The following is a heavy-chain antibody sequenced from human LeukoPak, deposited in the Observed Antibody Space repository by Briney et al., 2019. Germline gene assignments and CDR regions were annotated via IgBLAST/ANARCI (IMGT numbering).Heavy chain of an antibody. CDR3: ARDSGTTGEVKFDP. D-gene: IGHD3-10*01. V-gene: IGHV4-34*01. J-gene: IGHJ5*02. Sequence: SETLSLTCAVYGGSFSGYYWSWIRQPPGKGLEWIGEINHSGSTNYNPSLKSRVTIPVDTSKNQFSLKVRSVTPADTAVYYCARDSGTTGEVKFDPWGQGMLVTVSS. CDR1: GGSFSGYY. CDR2: INHSGST.